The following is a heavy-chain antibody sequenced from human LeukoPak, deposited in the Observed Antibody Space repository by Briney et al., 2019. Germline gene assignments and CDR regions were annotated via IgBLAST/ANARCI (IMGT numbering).Heavy chain of an antibody. Sequence: GASVKVSCKASGYTXSNYGISWMRQAPGQGLEWMGWITTYNGYTNYAQKFQGRVTMTTDTSTSTAYMELRSLRSDDAAVYYCARLSGSYYTFDYWGQGTLVTVSS. D-gene: IGHD1-26*01. CDR3: ARLSGSYYTFDY. CDR1: GYTXSNYG. V-gene: IGHV1-18*01. J-gene: IGHJ4*02. CDR2: ITTYNGYT.